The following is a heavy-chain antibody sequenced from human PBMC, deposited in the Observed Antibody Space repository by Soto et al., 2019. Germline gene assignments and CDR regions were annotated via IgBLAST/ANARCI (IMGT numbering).Heavy chain of an antibody. V-gene: IGHV4-31*03. CDR1: GGSISSGGYY. D-gene: IGHD6-6*01. Sequence: QVQLQESGPGLVKPSQTLSLTCTVSGGSISSGGYYWSWIRQHPGKGLEWIGYIYYSGSTYYNPSLKSRVTIAVGTAKNQCSLKLSSVTAADTAVYYGARGIAARQNWFDPWGQGTMVTVSS. CDR3: ARGIAARQNWFDP. J-gene: IGHJ5*02. CDR2: IYYSGST.